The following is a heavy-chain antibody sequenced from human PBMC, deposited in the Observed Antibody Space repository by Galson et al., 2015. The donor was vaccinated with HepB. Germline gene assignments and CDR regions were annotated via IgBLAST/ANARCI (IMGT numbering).Heavy chain of an antibody. CDR2: ISAYNGKT. CDR3: ARDGGYCSTTSCYSAWFDP. Sequence: SVKVSCKAPGYNFTTYGINCVRQAPGQGLEWMGWISAYNGKTNYAQKLQGKVTMTTDTSTSTAYMELRSLRSDDTAVYYCARDGGYCSTTSCYSAWFDPWGQGTLVTVSP. CDR1: GYNFTTYG. J-gene: IGHJ5*02. V-gene: IGHV1-18*04. D-gene: IGHD2-2*01.